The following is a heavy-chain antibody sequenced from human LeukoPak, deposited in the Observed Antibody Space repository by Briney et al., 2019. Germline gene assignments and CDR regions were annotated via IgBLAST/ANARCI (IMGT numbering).Heavy chain of an antibody. CDR1: GGSISSYY. Sequence: SETLSLTCTVSGGSISSYYWSWIRQPPGKGLEGIGYIYYSGSTNYNPSLKSRVTISVDTSKNQFSLKLSSVTAADTAVYYCARALSGPYSSGWAFDYWGQGTLVTVSS. CDR2: IYYSGST. V-gene: IGHV4-59*01. D-gene: IGHD6-19*01. CDR3: ARALSGPYSSGWAFDY. J-gene: IGHJ4*02.